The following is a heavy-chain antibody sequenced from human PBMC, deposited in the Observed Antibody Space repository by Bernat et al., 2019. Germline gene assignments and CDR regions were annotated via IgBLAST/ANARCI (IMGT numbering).Heavy chain of an antibody. D-gene: IGHD2-15*01. CDR1: GFTFSSYE. CDR2: ISSSGSTI. Sequence: EVQLVESGGGLVQPGGSLRLSRAASGFTFSSYEMNWVRQAPGKGLEWVSYISSSGSTIYYADSVKGRFTISRDNAKNSLYLQMNSLRAEDTAVYYCARVGDDCSGGSCYSDYWGQGTLVTVSS. J-gene: IGHJ4*02. CDR3: ARVGDDCSGGSCYSDY. V-gene: IGHV3-48*03.